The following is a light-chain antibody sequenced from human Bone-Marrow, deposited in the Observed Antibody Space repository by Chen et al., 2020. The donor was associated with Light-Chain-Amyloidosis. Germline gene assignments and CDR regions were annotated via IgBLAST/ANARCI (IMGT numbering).Light chain of an antibody. CDR2: GSS. CDR3: QQYGTSPLT. J-gene: IGKJ4*01. V-gene: IGKV3-20*01. Sequence: EIVLTQSPGTLSLSPGEGAKLTCRAIQTISSNYLTWYPQTFGQAPRLLIYGSSSRATGIPDRFTGSGSGTDFTLTINRLEPEEFAMYYCQQYGTSPLTFGGGTKVEIK. CDR1: QTISSNY.